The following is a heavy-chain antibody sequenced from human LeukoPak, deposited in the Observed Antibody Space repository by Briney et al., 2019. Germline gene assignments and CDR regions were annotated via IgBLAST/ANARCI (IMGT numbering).Heavy chain of an antibody. CDR2: INHSGST. V-gene: IGHV4-34*01. CDR1: GGSFSGYY. Sequence: SETLSLTCAVYGGSFSGYYWSWIRQPLGKGLEWIGEINHSGSTNYNPSLKSRVTISVDTSKNQFSLKLSSVTAADTAVYYCARGSLWFGELFRHYYYYYGMDVWGQGTTVTVSS. D-gene: IGHD3-10*01. CDR3: ARGSLWFGELFRHYYYYYGMDV. J-gene: IGHJ6*02.